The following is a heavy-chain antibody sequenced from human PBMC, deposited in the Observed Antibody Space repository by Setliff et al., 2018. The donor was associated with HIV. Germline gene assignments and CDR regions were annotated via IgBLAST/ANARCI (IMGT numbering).Heavy chain of an antibody. Sequence: KPPETLSLTCTVSGDSISSYYWSWIRQPPEKGLEWIGYIYYSGSTNYNPSLKSRVTISVDTSKNQFSLKLSSVTAADTAVYYCARDRCFSGIAVAPTGLGYWGQGTLVTVSS. CDR1: GDSISSYY. D-gene: IGHD6-19*01. CDR2: IYYSGST. V-gene: IGHV4-59*01. CDR3: ARDRCFSGIAVAPTGLGY. J-gene: IGHJ4*02.